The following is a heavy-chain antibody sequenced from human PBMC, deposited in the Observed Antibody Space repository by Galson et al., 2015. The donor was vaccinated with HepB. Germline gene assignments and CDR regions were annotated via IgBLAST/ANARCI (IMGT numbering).Heavy chain of an antibody. D-gene: IGHD3-22*01. Sequence: LSLTCSVSGYSISSGYCWGWLRQPPGKGLEWIGSIYHSGSTYYNPSLKSRVTISVDTSKNQFSLKLYSVSAADTAVYYCARDWRDYYDSSGRFDYWGQGILVTVSS. CDR1: GYSISSGYC. CDR3: ARDWRDYYDSSGRFDY. V-gene: IGHV4-38-2*02. CDR2: IYHSGST. J-gene: IGHJ4*02.